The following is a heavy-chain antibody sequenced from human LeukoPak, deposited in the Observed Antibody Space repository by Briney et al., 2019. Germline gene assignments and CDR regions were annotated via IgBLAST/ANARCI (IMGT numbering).Heavy chain of an antibody. CDR2: LYSGGNK. J-gene: IGHJ4*02. D-gene: IGHD1-26*01. V-gene: IGHV3-53*01. Sequence: PGGSLRLSCAASGFTVSSNYMSWVRQAPGKGLEWVSTLYSGGNKYYADSVRGRFTISRDDSRNTLFLQMNNLRVEDTAVYYCAAHRFMPKWELPQYYFDYWGQGTLVTVSS. CDR3: AAHRFMPKWELPQYYFDY. CDR1: GFTVSSNY.